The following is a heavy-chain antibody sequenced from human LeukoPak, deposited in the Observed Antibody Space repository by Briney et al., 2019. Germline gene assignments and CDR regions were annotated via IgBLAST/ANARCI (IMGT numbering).Heavy chain of an antibody. Sequence: HPGGSLRLSCAASGFTFSSYGMHWVRQAPGKGLEWVAFIRYDGSNKYYADSVKGRFTISRDNAKNMLYLQMDSLRAEDTAMYYCLMYTNGWNWGQGALVTVSS. CDR1: GFTFSSYG. J-gene: IGHJ4*02. V-gene: IGHV3-30*02. D-gene: IGHD6-19*01. CDR2: IRYDGSNK. CDR3: LMYTNGWN.